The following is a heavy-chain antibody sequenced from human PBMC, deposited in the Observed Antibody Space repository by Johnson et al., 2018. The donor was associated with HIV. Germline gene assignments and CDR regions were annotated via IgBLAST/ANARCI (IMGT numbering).Heavy chain of an antibody. V-gene: IGHV3-NL1*01. CDR1: GFSFSSYG. Sequence: QVQVVESGGGVVQPGRSLRLSCAASGFSFSSYGMHWVRQAPGKGLEWVAVIYSGGGTNYADSVKGRFTISRYNSKNTLYLPMNSLRAEDTAVYYCAREDRGLDIWGQGTMVTVSS. CDR3: AREDRGLDI. J-gene: IGHJ3*02. CDR2: IYSGGGT.